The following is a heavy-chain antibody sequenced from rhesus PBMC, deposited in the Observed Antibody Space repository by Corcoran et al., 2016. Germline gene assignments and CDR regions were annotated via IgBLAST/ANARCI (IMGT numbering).Heavy chain of an antibody. CDR1: GYSISGNY. Sequence: QVQLQESGPGLVKPSETLSLTRAVSGYSISGNYWAWIRPPPGKGLEWIGYIYGSTGSTNCNPSLKSRVSISTDTSKNQFSLKLNSVTAADTAVYFCAQWDRGSALHWGQGVLGTVSS. CDR3: AQWDRGSALH. CDR2: IYGSTGST. J-gene: IGHJ4*01. V-gene: IGHV4-147*01. D-gene: IGHD1-44*01.